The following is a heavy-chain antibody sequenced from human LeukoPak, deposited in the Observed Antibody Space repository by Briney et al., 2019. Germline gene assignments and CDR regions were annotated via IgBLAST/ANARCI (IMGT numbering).Heavy chain of an antibody. D-gene: IGHD3-16*01. CDR3: ARAPIPYDRSRTDYRFDP. Sequence: SETLSLTCIVSGGSISSYYRSWIRQPPGKGLEWIGYIYYSGSTNYNPSLKSRVTISLDTSKSQFSLKLTSVTAADTAVYYCARAPIPYDRSRTDYRFDPWGQGTLVTVAS. CDR2: IYYSGST. J-gene: IGHJ5*02. CDR1: GGSISSYY. V-gene: IGHV4-59*01.